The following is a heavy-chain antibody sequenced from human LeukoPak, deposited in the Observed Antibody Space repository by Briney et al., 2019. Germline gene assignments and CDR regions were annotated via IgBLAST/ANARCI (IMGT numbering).Heavy chain of an antibody. CDR2: INPNSGGT. CDR1: GYTFTGYY. Sequence: ASVKVSCKASGYTFTGYYMHWVRQAPGQGLEWMGWINPNSGGTNYAQKFQGWVTMTRDTSISTAYMELSRLRSDDTAVYYCVRAPALYGGNPPGAFDIWGQGTMVTVSS. V-gene: IGHV1-2*04. CDR3: VRAPALYGGNPPGAFDI. J-gene: IGHJ3*02. D-gene: IGHD4-23*01.